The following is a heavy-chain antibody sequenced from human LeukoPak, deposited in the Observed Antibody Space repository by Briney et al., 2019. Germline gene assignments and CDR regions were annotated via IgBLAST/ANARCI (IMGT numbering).Heavy chain of an antibody. Sequence: GGSLRLSCAASGFTFSSYAMNWVRQAPGKGLEWASGISGSGVSTFYADSVKGRFTISRDNSKNTLYLQMNSLRAEDTAVYYCAKGASTWFYFDYWGQGTLVTVSS. V-gene: IGHV3-23*01. CDR1: GFTFSSYA. CDR2: ISGSGVST. D-gene: IGHD6-13*01. J-gene: IGHJ4*02. CDR3: AKGASTWFYFDY.